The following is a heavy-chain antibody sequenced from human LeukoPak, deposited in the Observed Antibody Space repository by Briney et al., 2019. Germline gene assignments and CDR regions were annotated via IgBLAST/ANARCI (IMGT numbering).Heavy chain of an antibody. V-gene: IGHV1-8*01. CDR2: MNANSGDT. CDR1: GYTFTSYD. Sequence: ASVTVSCKASGYTFTSYDINCVRQATGQGLEWMGWMNANSGDTGYAQKFQGRVAMTRNTSISTAYMELRSLRSEDTAVYYCARGLKDYYDSSGYYYAGGDYWGQGTLVTVSS. CDR3: ARGLKDYYDSSGYYYAGGDY. J-gene: IGHJ4*02. D-gene: IGHD3-22*01.